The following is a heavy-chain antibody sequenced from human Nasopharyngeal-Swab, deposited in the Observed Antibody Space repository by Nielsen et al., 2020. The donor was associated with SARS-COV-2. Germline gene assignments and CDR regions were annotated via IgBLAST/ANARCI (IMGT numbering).Heavy chain of an antibody. CDR2: INSDGSST. Sequence: GESLKISCAASGFTFSSYWMHWVRQAPGKGLVWVSRINSDGSSTSYADSVKGRFTISRDNAKNTLYLQMNSLRAEDTAVYYCASLYYDFWSGPIDYWGQGTLVPVSS. V-gene: IGHV3-74*01. CDR1: GFTFSSYW. D-gene: IGHD3-3*01. CDR3: ASLYYDFWSGPIDY. J-gene: IGHJ4*02.